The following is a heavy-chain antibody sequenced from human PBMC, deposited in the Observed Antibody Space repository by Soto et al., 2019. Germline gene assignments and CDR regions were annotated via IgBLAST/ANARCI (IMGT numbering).Heavy chain of an antibody. J-gene: IGHJ4*02. D-gene: IGHD6-13*01. CDR3: ASRGAGYSSSRDDPFFDY. Sequence: QVQLQESGPGLVKPSQTLSLTCTVSGGSISSGGYYWSWIRQHPGKGLEWIGYIYYSWSTYYNPSLQSRVTISVDTSKNQFSLKLSSVTAADTAVYYCASRGAGYSSSRDDPFFDYWGQGTLVTVSS. V-gene: IGHV4-31*03. CDR1: GGSISSGGYY. CDR2: IYYSWST.